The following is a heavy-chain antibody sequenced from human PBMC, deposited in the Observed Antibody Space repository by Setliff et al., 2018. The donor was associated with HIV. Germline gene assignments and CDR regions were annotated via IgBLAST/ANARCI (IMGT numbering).Heavy chain of an antibody. J-gene: IGHJ4*02. CDR3: LRCSYYDSSGYLSPYLHY. V-gene: IGHV4-39*07. Sequence: PSETLSLTCTVSGGSIRSSSYDWGWIRQPPGKGLEWIGSIYYSGSTYYNPSLKSRVTISVDTSKNQFSLKLSSVTAADTAVYYCLRCSYYDSSGYLSPYLHYWCQGTLVTVSS. CDR1: GGSIRSSSYD. D-gene: IGHD3-22*01. CDR2: IYYSGST.